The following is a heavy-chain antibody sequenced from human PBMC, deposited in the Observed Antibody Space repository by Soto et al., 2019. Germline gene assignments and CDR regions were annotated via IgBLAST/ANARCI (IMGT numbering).Heavy chain of an antibody. D-gene: IGHD5-18*01. J-gene: IGHJ5*02. CDR3: ARDCGYSYGIPNYWFDP. CDR2: ISSSSSTI. V-gene: IGHV3-48*02. CDR1: GFTFSSYS. Sequence: GGSLRLSCAASGFTFSSYSMNWVRQAPGKGLEWVSYISSSSSTIYYADSVKGRFTISRDNAKNSLYLQMNSLRDEDTAVYYCARDCGYSYGIPNYWFDPWGQGTLVTVSS.